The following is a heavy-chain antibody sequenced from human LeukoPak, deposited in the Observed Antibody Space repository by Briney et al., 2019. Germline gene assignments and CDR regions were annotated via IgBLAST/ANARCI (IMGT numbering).Heavy chain of an antibody. Sequence: SGTLSLTCAVSGGSITTYYWSWVRQSPGKGLEWIGFIYSSRSTGYNPSRDGTGTTNYNPYLRSRVTMSVDTSKNQISLQLTSVTAADTAVYYCARASIVGATRDAFDIWGQGTMVTVSS. D-gene: IGHD1-26*01. J-gene: IGHJ3*02. CDR3: ARASIVGATRDAFDI. V-gene: IGHV4-59*12. CDR1: GGSITTYY. CDR2: IYSSRSTGYNPSRDGTGTT.